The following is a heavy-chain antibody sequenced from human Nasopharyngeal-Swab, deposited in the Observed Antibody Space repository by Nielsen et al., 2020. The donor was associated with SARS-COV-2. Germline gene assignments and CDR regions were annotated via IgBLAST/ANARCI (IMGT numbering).Heavy chain of an antibody. CDR1: GFPFSSYS. V-gene: IGHV3-21*01. Sequence: GESLKISCAASGFPFSSYSMNWVRQAPGKGLEWVSSISSSSSYIYYADSVKGRFTISRDNAKNSLYLQMNSLRAEDTAVYYCARGSEEYYYYGMDVWGQGTTVTVSS. J-gene: IGHJ6*02. CDR2: ISSSSSYI. CDR3: ARGSEEYYYYGMDV.